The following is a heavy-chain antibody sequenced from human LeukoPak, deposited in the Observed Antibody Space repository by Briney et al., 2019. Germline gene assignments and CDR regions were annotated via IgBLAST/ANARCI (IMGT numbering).Heavy chain of an antibody. Sequence: GGSLRLSCAASGFTFSSHGMHWVRQAPGKGLEWVAFIRYDGSNKYYAYSVKGRFTISRDNSKNTLYLQMNSLRAEDTAVYYCAKDQEVPASGTWGSIDYWGQGTLVTVSS. J-gene: IGHJ4*02. V-gene: IGHV3-30*02. CDR1: GFTFSSHG. CDR3: AKDQEVPASGTWGSIDY. CDR2: IRYDGSNK. D-gene: IGHD6-13*01.